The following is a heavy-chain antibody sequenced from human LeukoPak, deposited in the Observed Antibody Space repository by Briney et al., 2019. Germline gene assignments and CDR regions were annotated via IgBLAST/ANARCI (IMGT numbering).Heavy chain of an antibody. D-gene: IGHD1-1*01. CDR2: IDSSSSYI. CDR3: ATAGYRPTGTMYCDYGMEV. J-gene: IGHJ6*02. V-gene: IGHV3-21*01. CDR1: GFTFSSYT. Sequence: GGSLRLSCAASGFTFSSYTMNWVRQAPGKGLEWVSSIDSSSSYISYADSVKGRFTISRDNAKNSLYLEMKRMRDEHTEGYYCATAGYRPTGTMYCDYGMEVCGQGNTVTVSS.